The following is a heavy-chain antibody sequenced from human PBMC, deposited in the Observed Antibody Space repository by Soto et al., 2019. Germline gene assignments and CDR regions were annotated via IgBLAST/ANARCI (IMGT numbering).Heavy chain of an antibody. CDR2: IYYSGRT. CDR3: AIHGPPYSSSSYYGMDV. V-gene: IGHV4-39*01. Sequence: QLQLQESGPGLVKPSETLSLTCTVSGGSISSSSYYWGWIRQPPGKGLEWIGSIYYSGRTYYNPSLKGRVTISVDTSKNQFSLKLSSVTAADTAVYYCAIHGPPYSSSSYYGMDVWGQGTTVTVSS. CDR1: GGSISSSSYY. D-gene: IGHD6-13*01. J-gene: IGHJ6*02.